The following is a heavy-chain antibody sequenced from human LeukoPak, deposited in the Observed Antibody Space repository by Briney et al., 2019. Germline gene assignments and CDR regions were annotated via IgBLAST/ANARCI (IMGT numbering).Heavy chain of an antibody. CDR2: ISGSGGST. Sequence: PGGSLRLSCAASGFTFSSYAMSWVRQAPGKGLEWVSAISGSGGSTYYADSVKGRFTISRDNPKNTLYLQMNSLRAEDTAVYYCARDGDGYNYKLDYWGQGTLVTVSS. CDR3: ARDGDGYNYKLDY. D-gene: IGHD5-24*01. CDR1: GFTFSSYA. V-gene: IGHV3-23*01. J-gene: IGHJ4*02.